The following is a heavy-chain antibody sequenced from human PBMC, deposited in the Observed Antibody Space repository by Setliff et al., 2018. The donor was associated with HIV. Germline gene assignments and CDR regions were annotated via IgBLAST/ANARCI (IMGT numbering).Heavy chain of an antibody. V-gene: IGHV3-30*02. CDR2: VAADGNVK. CDR3: VKAPGTTGGYDFFFDF. J-gene: IGHJ4*02. CDR1: GFIFSNYD. D-gene: IGHD5-12*01. Sequence: GGSLRLSCAASGFIFSNYDVHWVRQAPGKGLEWVAIVAADGNVKYYADSVKGRFAISRDNSESTLSLQMNSLRAEDTALYYCVKAPGTTGGYDFFFDFWGQGTLVTVS.